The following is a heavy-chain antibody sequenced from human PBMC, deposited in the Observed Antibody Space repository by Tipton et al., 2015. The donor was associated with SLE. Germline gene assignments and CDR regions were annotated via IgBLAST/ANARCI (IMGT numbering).Heavy chain of an antibody. D-gene: IGHD3-22*01. J-gene: IGHJ4*02. CDR2: MKEEGSYI. CDR1: GFSFSSFT. V-gene: IGHV3-7*01. Sequence: SLRLSCAASGFSFSSFTMTWIRPAPGKGLEWVANMKEEGSYIYYVDSVKGRFTISRDNAKNSLYLRMNSLRVEDTAMYYCVKGFDDSGFFLDFWGQGTLVTVSS. CDR3: VKGFDDSGFFLDF.